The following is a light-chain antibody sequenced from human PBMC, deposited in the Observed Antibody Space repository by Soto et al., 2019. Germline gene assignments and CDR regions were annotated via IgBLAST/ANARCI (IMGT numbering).Light chain of an antibody. CDR2: AVS. V-gene: IGLV2-8*01. CDR1: RSDIGSHNY. CDR3: SSYAGNNDYV. J-gene: IGLJ1*01. Sequence: QSVLTQPPPPSGSPGQSVTISCTGTRSDIGSHNYVAWFQQHPGKAPKRMIYAVSKRPSGVPDRFASSKSDNTASLTVSGRQAEDEAAHHSSSYAGNNDYVFGTGTKVTVL.